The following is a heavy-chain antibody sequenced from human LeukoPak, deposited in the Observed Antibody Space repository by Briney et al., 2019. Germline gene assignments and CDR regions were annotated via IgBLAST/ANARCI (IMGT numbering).Heavy chain of an antibody. Sequence: PGGSLRLSCLASGFSFNTYAMNWVRQAPGGGLEWVAALSGDRSHIYHTDSVMGRFTISRDNVKNSLYLQMNSLRADDTAVYYCTRDLYSIYAKWGQGTLVTVSS. J-gene: IGHJ4*02. CDR2: LSGDRSHI. CDR1: GFSFNTYA. CDR3: TRDLYSIYAK. D-gene: IGHD5/OR15-5a*01. V-gene: IGHV3-21*04.